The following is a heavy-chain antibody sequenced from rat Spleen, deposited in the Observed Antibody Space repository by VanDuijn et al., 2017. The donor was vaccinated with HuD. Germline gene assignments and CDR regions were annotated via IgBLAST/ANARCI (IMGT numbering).Heavy chain of an antibody. J-gene: IGHJ1*01. V-gene: IGHV5-29*01. D-gene: IGHD4-4*01. Sequence: EVQLVESDGGLVQPERSLKLSCAASGFTFSDFYMAWVRQAPTKGLEWVATISYDGSKTYYRDSVKGRFTISSDNARSTLNLHMDSLRSEDTAIYYCTRRGYLSDWYFDFWGPGTMVTVSS. CDR1: GFTFSDFY. CDR2: ISYDGSKT. CDR3: TRRGYLSDWYFDF.